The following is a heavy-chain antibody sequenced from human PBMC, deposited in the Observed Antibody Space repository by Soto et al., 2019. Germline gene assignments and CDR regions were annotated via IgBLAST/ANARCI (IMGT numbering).Heavy chain of an antibody. J-gene: IGHJ4*02. D-gene: IGHD2-21*02. V-gene: IGHV1-8*01. CDR2: MNPGTGNT. CDR1: GYTFTPYD. CDR3: ARATCVRVTDTDYHFDY. Sequence: ASVKVSCKASGYTFTPYDINWVRQATGQGLEWMGWMNPGTGNTGYAQKFQGRVTMTRNTSISTAYMELSSLRSEDTAVYYCARATCVRVTDTDYHFDYWGQGALVTVSS.